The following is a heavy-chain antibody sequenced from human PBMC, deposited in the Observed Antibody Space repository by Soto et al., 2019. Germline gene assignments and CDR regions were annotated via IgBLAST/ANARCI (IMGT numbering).Heavy chain of an antibody. D-gene: IGHD2-2*01. J-gene: IGHJ3*02. CDR3: ARYVVVPAAITLDAFDI. Sequence: SETLSLTCTVSGGSISSYYWSWIRQPPGKGLEWIGYIYYSGSTNYNPSLKSRATISVDTSKNQFSLKLSSVTAADTAVYYCARYVVVPAAITLDAFDIWGQGTMVTVSS. CDR2: IYYSGST. CDR1: GGSISSYY. V-gene: IGHV4-59*12.